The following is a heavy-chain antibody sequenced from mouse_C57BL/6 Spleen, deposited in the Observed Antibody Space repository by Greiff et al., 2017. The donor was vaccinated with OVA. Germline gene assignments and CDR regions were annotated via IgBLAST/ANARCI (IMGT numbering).Heavy chain of an antibody. CDR2: IWTGGGT. CDR3: ARGSSHWYFDV. J-gene: IGHJ1*03. Sequence: VNLVESGPGLVAPSQSLSITCTVSGFSLTSYAISWVRQPPGKGLEWLGVIWTGGGTTYNSALKSRLSIRKDNSKSQVFLKMNSLQTDDTARYYCARGSSHWYFDVWGTGTTVTVSS. V-gene: IGHV2-9-1*01. CDR1: GFSLTSYA. D-gene: IGHD1-1*01.